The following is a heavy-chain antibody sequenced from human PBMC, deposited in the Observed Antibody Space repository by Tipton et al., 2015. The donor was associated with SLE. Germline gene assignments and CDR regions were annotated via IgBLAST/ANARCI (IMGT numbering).Heavy chain of an antibody. CDR1: GYTFTSYG. V-gene: IGHV1-18*01. CDR3: ASQGDCSSTSCPIGDFQH. CDR2: ISAYNGNT. D-gene: IGHD2-2*01. Sequence: QSGHEVKKPGASVKISCKASGYTFTSYGISWVRQAPGQGLESKGWISAYNGNTNYAQKLQGRVTMTTDTSTITAFMELRSLRSDDTAVYYCASQGDCSSTSCPIGDFQHWGQGTLVTVSS. J-gene: IGHJ1*01.